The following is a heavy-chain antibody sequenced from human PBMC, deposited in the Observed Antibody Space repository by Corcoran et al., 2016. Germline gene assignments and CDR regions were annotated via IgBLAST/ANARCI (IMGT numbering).Heavy chain of an antibody. Sequence: QVQLVQSGAEVKKPGASVKVSCKASGYTFTSYYMHWVRQAPGQGLEWMGIINPSGGSTSYAQKFQGRVTMTRDTSTSTVYMELSSLRSEDTAVYYFARELNLGGGYCNCTSCSTGGNYFDYGGQGTLVTFSS. J-gene: IGHJ4*02. CDR1: GYTFTSYY. CDR2: INPSGGST. D-gene: IGHD2-2*02. V-gene: IGHV1-46*01. CDR3: ARELNLGGGYCNCTSCSTGGNYFDY.